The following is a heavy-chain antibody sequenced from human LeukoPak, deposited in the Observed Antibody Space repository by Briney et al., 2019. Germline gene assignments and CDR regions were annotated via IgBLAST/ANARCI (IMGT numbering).Heavy chain of an antibody. Sequence: SETLSLTCTVSGYSISSGYYWGWIRQPPGKGLEWIGSIYHSGSTYYNPSLKSRVTISVDTSKNQFSLKLSSVTAADTAVYYCAGVGVMATIGYWGQGTLVTVSS. J-gene: IGHJ4*02. D-gene: IGHD5-24*01. CDR1: GYSISSGYY. CDR3: AGVGVMATIGY. CDR2: IYHSGST. V-gene: IGHV4-38-2*02.